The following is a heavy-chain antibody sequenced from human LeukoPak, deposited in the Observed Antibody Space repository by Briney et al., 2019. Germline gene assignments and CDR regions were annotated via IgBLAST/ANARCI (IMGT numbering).Heavy chain of an antibody. V-gene: IGHV1-69*13. Sequence: PSQKVSCTASVGTFSSYAISWVRQAPRQGLEWMGGIIPLFGTANYAQKFQGRVTITADESTSTAYMELSSLRSEDTAVYYCASYYYDSRDLYAVDIWGQGRMVTVSS. CDR2: IIPLFGTA. CDR3: ASYYYDSRDLYAVDI. CDR1: VGTFSSYA. D-gene: IGHD3-22*01. J-gene: IGHJ3*02.